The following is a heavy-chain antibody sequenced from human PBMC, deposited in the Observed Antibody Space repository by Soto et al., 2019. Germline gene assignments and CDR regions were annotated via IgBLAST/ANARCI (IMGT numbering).Heavy chain of an antibody. Sequence: VGSLRLSCAASGFTFSNFAIYWVRQAPGKGLEWVAVVSYDGGTKYYTDSVKGRFTISRDNSKNTVYLQMNSLRAEDTALYYCARGSGNYY. CDR2: VSYDGGTK. J-gene: IGHJ6*01. D-gene: IGHD1-26*01. V-gene: IGHV3-30-3*01. CDR1: GFTFSNFA. CDR3: ARGSGNYY.